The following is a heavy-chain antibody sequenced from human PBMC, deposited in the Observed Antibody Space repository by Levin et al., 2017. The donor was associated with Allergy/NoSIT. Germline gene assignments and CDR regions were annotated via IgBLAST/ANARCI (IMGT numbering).Heavy chain of an antibody. CDR2: TRNKANSYTT. Sequence: GESLKISCAASGFTFSDHYMDWVRQAPGKGLEWVGRTRNKANSYTTEYAASVKGRFTISRDDSKHSLYLQMNSLKSEDTAVYYCVQGYYFDNWGQGTLVTVSS. V-gene: IGHV3-72*01. J-gene: IGHJ4*02. CDR1: GFTFSDHY. CDR3: VQGYYFDN.